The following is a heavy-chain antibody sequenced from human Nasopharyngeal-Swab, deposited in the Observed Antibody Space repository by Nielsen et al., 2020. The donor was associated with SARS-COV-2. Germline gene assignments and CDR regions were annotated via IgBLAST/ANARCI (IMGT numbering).Heavy chain of an antibody. J-gene: IGHJ6*02. V-gene: IGHV4-39*01. CDR2: IYYSGST. CDR3: ARRVARAPRHEGDYYYGMDV. D-gene: IGHD3-16*01. Sequence: PGKGLEWIGSIYYSGSTYYNPSLKSRVTISVDTSKNQFSLKPSSVTAADTAVYYCARRVARAPRHEGDYYYGMDVWGQGTTVTVSS.